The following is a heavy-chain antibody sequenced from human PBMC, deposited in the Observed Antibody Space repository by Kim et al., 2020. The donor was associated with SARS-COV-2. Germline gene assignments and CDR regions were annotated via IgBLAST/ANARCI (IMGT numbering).Heavy chain of an antibody. CDR2: INHSGST. CDR1: GGSFSGYY. CDR3: ARGGGLQQLVLFFDY. D-gene: IGHD6-13*01. J-gene: IGHJ4*02. V-gene: IGHV4-34*01. Sequence: SETLSLTCAVYGGSFSGYYWSWIRQPPGKGLEWIGEINHSGSTNYNPSLKSRVTISVDTSKNQFSLKLSSVTAADTAVYYCARGGGLQQLVLFFDYWGQGTLVTLSS.